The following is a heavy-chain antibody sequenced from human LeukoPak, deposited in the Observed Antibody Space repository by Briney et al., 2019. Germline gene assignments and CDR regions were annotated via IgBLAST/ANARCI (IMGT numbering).Heavy chain of an antibody. D-gene: IGHD4-17*01. CDR3: ATAPRGGDYEDY. Sequence: PGRSLRFSCAASGFTFSNYGMHWVRQAPGKGLEWVAVIWYEGSNKYYADSVKGRFTISRDNSKNTLYMQMNSLRVEDTAAYYCATAPRGGDYEDYWGQGTLVTVSS. CDR1: GFTFSNYG. J-gene: IGHJ4*02. CDR2: IWYEGSNK. V-gene: IGHV3-33*01.